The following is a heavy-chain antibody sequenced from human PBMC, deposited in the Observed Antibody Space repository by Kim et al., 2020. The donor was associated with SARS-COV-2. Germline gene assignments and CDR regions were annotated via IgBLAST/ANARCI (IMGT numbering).Heavy chain of an antibody. Sequence: ASVKVSCKVSGYTLTELSMHWVRQAPGKGLEWMGGFDPEDGETIYAQKFQGRVTMTEDTSTDTAYTELSSLRSEDTAVYYCATDDDYGDGFPDYWGQGTLVTVSS. J-gene: IGHJ4*02. V-gene: IGHV1-24*01. D-gene: IGHD4-17*01. CDR3: ATDDDYGDGFPDY. CDR1: GYTLTELS. CDR2: FDPEDGET.